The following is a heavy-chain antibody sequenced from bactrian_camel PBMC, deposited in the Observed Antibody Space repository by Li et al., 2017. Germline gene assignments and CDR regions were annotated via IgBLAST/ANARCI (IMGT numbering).Heavy chain of an antibody. D-gene: IGHD1*01. CDR1: GYSDC. V-gene: IGHV3S53*01. Sequence: HVQLVESGGGPVDTGESLRLSCTVSGYSDCLAWFRQAPGEEREGVAALSRRTNARYVDASVAGRFTISRDNDKNELYLQMNSLQTEDTAVYYCAAETIGGAASNPECKVSYWGQGTQVTVS. J-gene: IGHJ4*01. CDR3: AAETIGGAASNPECKVSY. CDR2: LSRRTNA.